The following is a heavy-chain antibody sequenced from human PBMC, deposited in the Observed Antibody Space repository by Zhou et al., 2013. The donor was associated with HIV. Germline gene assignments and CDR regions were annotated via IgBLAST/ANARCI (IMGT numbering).Heavy chain of an antibody. CDR1: GGTFSSLT. CDR2: IIPMFGTA. CDR3: ARDRGYCNGGSCYPFDL. D-gene: IGHD2-15*01. J-gene: IGHJ4*02. V-gene: IGHV1-69*14. Sequence: QVQLVQSGAEVKKPGSSVKVSCKASGGTFSSLTISWVRQAPGQGLEWMGGIIPMFGTANYAQKFQDRVTNTADKSTSTVYMELSSLTSEDTAVYYCARDRGYCNGGSCYPFDLWGQGTLITVSS.